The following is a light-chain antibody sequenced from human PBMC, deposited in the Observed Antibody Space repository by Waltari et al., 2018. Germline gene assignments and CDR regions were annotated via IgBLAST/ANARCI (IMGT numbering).Light chain of an antibody. Sequence: DIQMTQSPSTLSASVGDRVTITCRASQSISSWLAWYQHKPGKAPKILIYKASSLKNAVPSRFSGSGSGTEFSLTISSLQPDDFATYYCQQYKSYSYTFGQGTKLGIK. CDR3: QQYKSYSYT. J-gene: IGKJ2*01. CDR1: QSISSW. CDR2: KAS. V-gene: IGKV1-5*03.